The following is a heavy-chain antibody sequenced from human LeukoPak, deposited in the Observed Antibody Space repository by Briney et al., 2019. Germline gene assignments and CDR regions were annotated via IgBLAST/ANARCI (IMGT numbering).Heavy chain of an antibody. D-gene: IGHD5-18*01. CDR2: ISGSGDST. V-gene: IGHV3-23*01. CDR3: AKEGNSFGFDH. CDR1: GFTFSSYG. J-gene: IGHJ4*02. Sequence: GGTLRLSCAASGFTFSSYGMTWVRQAPGKGLEWVSSISGSGDSTYYADSVKGRFTISRDNSRNTLFLQMNSLRAEDTAVHYCAKEGNSFGFDHWGRGTLVTVSS.